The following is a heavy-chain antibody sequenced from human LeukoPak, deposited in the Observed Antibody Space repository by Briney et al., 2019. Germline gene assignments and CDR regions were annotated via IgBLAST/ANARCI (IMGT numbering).Heavy chain of an antibody. J-gene: IGHJ6*03. CDR3: ARPVKGAFFYYYMDV. CDR2: INTYNGNT. Sequence: ASVKVSCKPSDNTFPMFGLTWVRQAPGQGLEWMGWINTYNGNTQYAQNLQGRVTLTRDTSTTTAYMELRTLRSNDTAVYYYARPVKGAFFYYYMDVWGKGTTVIVSS. D-gene: IGHD3-10*01. V-gene: IGHV1-18*01. CDR1: DNTFPMFG.